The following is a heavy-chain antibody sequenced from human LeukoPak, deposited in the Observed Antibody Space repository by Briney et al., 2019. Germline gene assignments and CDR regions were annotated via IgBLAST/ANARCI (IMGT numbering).Heavy chain of an antibody. J-gene: IGHJ4*01. CDR2: ISPSSHDI. CDR3: STDPRLLTY. D-gene: IGHD2-8*01. V-gene: IGHV3-11*01. Sequence: KTGGSLRLSCVVSGFSFSDSYMTWLRQTPGKGLESLAYISPSSHDIYYADSVKGRFTISRDNARTSLYPQMNSLGPDDTALYYCSTDPRLLTYWGHGTLVTVSS. CDR1: GFSFSDSY.